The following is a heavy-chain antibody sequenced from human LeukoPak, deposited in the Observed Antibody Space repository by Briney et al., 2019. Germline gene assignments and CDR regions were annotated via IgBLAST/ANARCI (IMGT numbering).Heavy chain of an antibody. J-gene: IGHJ4*02. CDR1: GFTFSSYA. CDR2: ISGSGGST. D-gene: IGHD3-16*02. Sequence: PGGSLRLSCAASGFTFSSYAMSWVRQAPGKGLEWVSTISGSGGSTYYADSVKGRFTISRDNSKNTLYMQMNSLRAEDTAVYYCAKGTNYDYVWGSYRAYFDDWGQGTLVTVSS. CDR3: AKGTNYDYVWGSYRAYFDD. V-gene: IGHV3-23*01.